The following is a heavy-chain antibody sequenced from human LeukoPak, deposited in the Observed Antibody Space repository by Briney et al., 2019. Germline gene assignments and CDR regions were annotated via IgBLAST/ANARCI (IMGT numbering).Heavy chain of an antibody. D-gene: IGHD1-20*01. Sequence: PGGSLRLSCAASGFTFSDYYMSWIRQAPGKGLEWVSYISSSGSTIYYADSVKGRFTVSRDNAKNSLYLQMNSLRAEDTAVYYCARRRYNWNAIDYWGQGTLVTVSS. V-gene: IGHV3-11*01. CDR1: GFTFSDYY. CDR3: ARRRYNWNAIDY. J-gene: IGHJ4*02. CDR2: ISSSGSTI.